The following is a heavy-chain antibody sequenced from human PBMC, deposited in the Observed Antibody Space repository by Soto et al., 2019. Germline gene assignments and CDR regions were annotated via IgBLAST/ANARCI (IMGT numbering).Heavy chain of an antibody. V-gene: IGHV4-39*01. D-gene: IGHD6-6*01. CDR3: ASSSPFHY. J-gene: IGHJ4*02. CDR2: XYYIGTT. Sequence: XXTLSLTCTVSGGSIISSSYHWGWIRQPQGNGCXWFGSXYYIGTTYYHPXXKSRVTIXXXTSKNPLSLKLTYVTAADTGVYYCASSSPFHYWGPGILVTVPQ. CDR1: GGSIISSSYH.